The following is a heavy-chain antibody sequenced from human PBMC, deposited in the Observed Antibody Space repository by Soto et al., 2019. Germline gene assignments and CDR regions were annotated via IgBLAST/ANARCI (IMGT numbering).Heavy chain of an antibody. CDR2: INAGNGNT. J-gene: IGHJ5*02. V-gene: IGHV1-3*01. Sequence: APVKVSCKASGYTFTSYAMPWVGQAPGQRLEWMGWINAGNGNTNYSQKFQVRVTITEDTSASTAYMELSSLRSEDTAVYYCARDITMGPWRSYNWFDPCGQGTLVTV. D-gene: IGHD3-10*01. CDR1: GYTFTSYA. CDR3: ARDITMGPWRSYNWFDP.